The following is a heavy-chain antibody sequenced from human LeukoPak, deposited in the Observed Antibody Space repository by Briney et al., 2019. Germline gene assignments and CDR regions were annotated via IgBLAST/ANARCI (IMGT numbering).Heavy chain of an antibody. CDR2: INPSDSDT. CDR3: ARAWNFDY. D-gene: IGHD1-1*01. V-gene: IGHV5-51*01. J-gene: IGHJ4*02. Sequence: PGASLKISCKGSGYSFTNYWIAWVRQMPGRGLEWMVIINPSDSDTRYSPSFQGQVTISADKSISTAYLQWSSLKASDSAMYYCARAWNFDYWGQGTLVTVSS. CDR1: GYSFTNYW.